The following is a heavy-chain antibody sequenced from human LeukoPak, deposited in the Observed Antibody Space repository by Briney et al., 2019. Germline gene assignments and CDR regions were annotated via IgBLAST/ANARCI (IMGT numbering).Heavy chain of an antibody. CDR2: ITPNSGGT. V-gene: IGHV1-2*02. Sequence: ASVKVSCKASGYTFTGYYMHWVRQAPGQGLEWIGWITPNSGGTNYAQKFQGRVTMTRDTSISTAYMELSRLRSDDTAVYYCARLNSGYDTLLYGYWGQGTLVTVSS. D-gene: IGHD5-12*01. J-gene: IGHJ4*02. CDR3: ARLNSGYDTLLYGY. CDR1: GYTFTGYY.